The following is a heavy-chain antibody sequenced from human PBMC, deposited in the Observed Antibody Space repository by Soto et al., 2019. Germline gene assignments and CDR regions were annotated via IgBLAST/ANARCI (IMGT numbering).Heavy chain of an antibody. D-gene: IGHD3-22*01. V-gene: IGHV1-69*13. CDR1: GGTFSSYA. Sequence: GASVKVSCKASGGTFSSYAISWVRQAPGQGLEWMGGIIPIFGTANYAQKFQGRVTITADESTSTAYMELSSLRSEDTAVYYCAREIPLDYYDSSGPGGGMDVWGQGTTVIVSS. J-gene: IGHJ6*02. CDR2: IIPIFGTA. CDR3: AREIPLDYYDSSGPGGGMDV.